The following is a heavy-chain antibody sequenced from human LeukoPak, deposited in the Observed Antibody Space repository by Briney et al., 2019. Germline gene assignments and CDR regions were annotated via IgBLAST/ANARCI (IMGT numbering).Heavy chain of an antibody. CDR1: GGSITSSSYY. CDR2: IYYTGGT. Sequence: SETLSLTCSVAGGSITSSSYYWAWIRQPPEEGLEWIGSIYYTGGTNYSPSLKSRVTISVDTSKNQFSLKLSSVTAADTAVYYCARERSVYDYWGQGTLVTVSS. V-gene: IGHV4-39*02. CDR3: ARERSVYDY. D-gene: IGHD1-14*01. J-gene: IGHJ4*02.